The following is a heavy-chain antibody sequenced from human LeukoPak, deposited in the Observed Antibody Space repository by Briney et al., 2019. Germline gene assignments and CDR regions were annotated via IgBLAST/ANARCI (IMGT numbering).Heavy chain of an antibody. V-gene: IGHV4-59*08. CDR3: AALWDTRGGYFDY. Sequence: SETLSLTCTVSGGSIRSYYWSWIRQPPGKGLEWIGYIYYSGSTNYNPSLKSRVTISVDTSKNQFSLKLSSVTAADTAVYYCAALWDTRGGYFDYWGQGTLVTVSS. CDR2: IYYSGST. D-gene: IGHD3-10*01. CDR1: GGSIRSYY. J-gene: IGHJ4*02.